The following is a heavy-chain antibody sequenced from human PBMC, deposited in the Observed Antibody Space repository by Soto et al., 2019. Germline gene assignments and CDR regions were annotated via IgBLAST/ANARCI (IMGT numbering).Heavy chain of an antibody. CDR1: GYTFTSYA. V-gene: IGHV1-3*01. J-gene: IGHJ4*02. D-gene: IGHD6-13*01. Sequence: ASVKVSCKASGYTFTSYAMHWVRQAPGQRLEWMGWINAGNGNTKYSQKFQGRVTITRDTSASTAYMELSSLRSEDTAVYYCARALLAAAGTFDYWGQGTLVTVSS. CDR3: ARALLAAAGTFDY. CDR2: INAGNGNT.